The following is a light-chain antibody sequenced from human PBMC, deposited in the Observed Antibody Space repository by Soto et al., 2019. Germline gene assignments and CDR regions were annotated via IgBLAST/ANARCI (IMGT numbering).Light chain of an antibody. J-gene: IGLJ1*01. CDR3: SSYAGSNSFV. CDR1: STDVGAYNY. V-gene: IGLV2-8*01. Sequence: QSALTQPPSASGSPGQSVTISCPGTSTDVGAYNYVSWYQQRPGKAPKLMIFEVTKRPSGVPDRFSGSKSGNTASLTVSGVQADDEADYYCSSYAGSNSFVFGTGTKLTVL. CDR2: EVT.